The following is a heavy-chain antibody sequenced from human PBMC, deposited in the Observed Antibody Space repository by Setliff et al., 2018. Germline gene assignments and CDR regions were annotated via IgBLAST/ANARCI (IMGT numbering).Heavy chain of an antibody. Sequence: GESLKISCAASGFTFSSYEMNWVRQAPGKGLEWVSYISSSGSTIYYADSVKGRFTISRDNAKKSLYLQMNSLRAEDTAVYYCARDRRPFNWGGNDAFDIWGQGTMVTVSS. V-gene: IGHV3-48*03. D-gene: IGHD7-27*01. CDR3: ARDRRPFNWGGNDAFDI. J-gene: IGHJ3*02. CDR1: GFTFSSYE. CDR2: ISSSGSTI.